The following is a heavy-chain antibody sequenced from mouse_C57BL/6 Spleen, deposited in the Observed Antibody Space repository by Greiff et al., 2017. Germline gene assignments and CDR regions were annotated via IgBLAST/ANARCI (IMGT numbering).Heavy chain of an antibody. CDR3: ARRDGYYFDY. J-gene: IGHJ2*01. CDR2: ISDGGCYT. Sequence: EVQLMESGGGLLKPGGSLKLSCAASGFTFSSYAMSWVRQTPEKRLEWVATISDGGCYTYYPDNVKGRFTISRDKAKNNLYLQMRHLKSEDTAMYYCARRDGYYFDYWGQGATLTVSS. V-gene: IGHV5-4*01. CDR1: GFTFSSYA. D-gene: IGHD2-3*01.